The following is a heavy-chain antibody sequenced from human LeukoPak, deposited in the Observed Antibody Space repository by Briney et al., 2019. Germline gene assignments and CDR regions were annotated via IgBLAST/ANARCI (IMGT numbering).Heavy chain of an antibody. V-gene: IGHV3-9*01. J-gene: IGHJ4*02. D-gene: IGHD3-22*01. Sequence: GGSLRLSCVASGFNFEDYAMHWVRQRPGKGLEWVSGISWSSDNLGYADSVKGRFTISRDNAKKSLYLRMNSLGVEDTAFYYCVKDIGFGMIVPRGFAYWGQGTLVSVSS. CDR2: ISWSSDNL. CDR1: GFNFEDYA. CDR3: VKDIGFGMIVPRGFAY.